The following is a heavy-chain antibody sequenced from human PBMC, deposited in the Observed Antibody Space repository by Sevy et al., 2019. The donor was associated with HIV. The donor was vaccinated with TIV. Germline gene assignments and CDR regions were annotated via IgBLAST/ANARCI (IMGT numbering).Heavy chain of an antibody. CDR1: GFTFSSYA. Sequence: GGSLRLSCAASGFTFSSYAMHWVRQAPCKGLEWVAVISYDRSNKYYADSVKGRFTISRDNSKNTLYLQMNSLRAEDTAVYYCARDQYYDSSGSPYFDYWGQGTLVTVSS. CDR2: ISYDRSNK. J-gene: IGHJ4*02. D-gene: IGHD3-22*01. V-gene: IGHV3-30-3*01. CDR3: ARDQYYDSSGSPYFDY.